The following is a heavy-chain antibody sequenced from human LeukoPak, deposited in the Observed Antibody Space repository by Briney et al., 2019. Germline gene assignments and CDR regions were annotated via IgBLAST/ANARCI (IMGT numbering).Heavy chain of an antibody. Sequence: ASVKVSCKASGYTFTGYYIHWVRQAPGQGLEWMGWISAYNGNTNYAQELQGRVTMTTDTSTSTAYMELRSLRSDDTAVYYCARVRPYGDYPPDYWGQGTLVTVSS. J-gene: IGHJ4*02. CDR1: GYTFTGYY. CDR3: ARVRPYGDYPPDY. CDR2: ISAYNGNT. D-gene: IGHD4-17*01. V-gene: IGHV1-18*04.